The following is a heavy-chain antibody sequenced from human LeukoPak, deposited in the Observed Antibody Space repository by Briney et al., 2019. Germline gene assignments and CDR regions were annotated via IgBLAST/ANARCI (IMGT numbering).Heavy chain of an antibody. Sequence: GGSLRLSCAASGFIVSSNYMSWVRQAPGKGLEWVSVIYSGGSTYYADSVKGRFTISRDNSKNTMYLQMNSLRAEDTAVYYCEKDSSSWYRGWFDPWGQGTLVTVSS. CDR2: IYSGGST. V-gene: IGHV3-53*05. CDR1: GFIVSSNY. CDR3: EKDSSSWYRGWFDP. D-gene: IGHD6-13*01. J-gene: IGHJ5*02.